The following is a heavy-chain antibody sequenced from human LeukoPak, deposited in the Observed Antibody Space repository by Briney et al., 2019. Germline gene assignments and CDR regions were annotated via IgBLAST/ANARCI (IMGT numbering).Heavy chain of an antibody. D-gene: IGHD4-23*01. CDR1: GFTFSNYW. V-gene: IGHV3-21*01. CDR3: ARCGYGGNCWVDD. Sequence: GGSLRLPCAASGFTFSNYWMSWVRQAPGKGLEWVSSISSSSSYIYYADSVKGRFTISRDNAKNSLYLQMNSLRAEDTAVYYCARCGYGGNCWVDDWGQATLVTVSS. CDR2: ISSSSSYI. J-gene: IGHJ4*02.